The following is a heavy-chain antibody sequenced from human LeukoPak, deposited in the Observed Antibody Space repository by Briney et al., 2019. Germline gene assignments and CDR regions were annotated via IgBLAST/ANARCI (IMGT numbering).Heavy chain of an antibody. V-gene: IGHV1-18*01. CDR2: ISGYNGNT. D-gene: IGHD6-13*01. CDR1: GQTFSSYG. Sequence: ASVKVSCKTSGQTFSSYGFSWVRQAPGQGLEWMGWISGYNGNTKFEEKFQDRFTMTTDTSTNTAYMELRSLRSDDTAVYYCAREPFAAGSVSFDYWGQGTLATVSS. CDR3: AREPFAAGSVSFDY. J-gene: IGHJ4*02.